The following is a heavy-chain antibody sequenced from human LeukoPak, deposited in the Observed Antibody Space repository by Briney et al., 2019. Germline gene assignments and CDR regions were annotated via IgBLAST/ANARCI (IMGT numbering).Heavy chain of an antibody. CDR3: AKVSVGYCTGDSCYSPMANNWLDP. CDR2: ISGSGGST. D-gene: IGHD2-15*01. CDR1: GFTFSSYG. V-gene: IGHV3-23*01. Sequence: GGSLRLSCAASGFTFSSYGMSWVRQAPGKGLEWVSAISGSGGSTYYADSVKGRFTISRDNSKNTLYLQMNSLRAEDTAVYYCAKVSVGYCTGDSCYSPMANNWLDPWGQGTLVIVSS. J-gene: IGHJ5*02.